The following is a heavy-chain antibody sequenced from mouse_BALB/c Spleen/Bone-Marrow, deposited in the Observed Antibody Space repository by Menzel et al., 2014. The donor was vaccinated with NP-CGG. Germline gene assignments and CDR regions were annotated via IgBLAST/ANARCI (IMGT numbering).Heavy chain of an antibody. Sequence: VQLVESGAELAKPGASVKMSCKASGYTFTSYWMHWVKQRPGQGLEWIGYINPSTGYTEYNQKFKDKATLTADKSSSTAYMQLSSLTSEDSAVYYCARGYYGSSLVYWGQGTLVPVSA. CDR1: GYTFTSYW. D-gene: IGHD1-1*01. V-gene: IGHV1-7*01. CDR3: ARGYYGSSLVY. J-gene: IGHJ3*01. CDR2: INPSTGYT.